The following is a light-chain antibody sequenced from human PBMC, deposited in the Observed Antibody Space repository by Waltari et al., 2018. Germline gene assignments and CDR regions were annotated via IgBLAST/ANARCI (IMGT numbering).Light chain of an antibody. CDR2: AAS. Sequence: DIQLTQSPSFMSASVGDRVTITCRASKGISSFLAWYQQKPGKAPKLLIYAASTLQSGVPSSFSGSGSGTEFTLAISSLQPEDFATYYCQQRNSYPRTFGQGTKVEIK. CDR3: QQRNSYPRT. V-gene: IGKV1-9*01. J-gene: IGKJ1*01. CDR1: KGISSF.